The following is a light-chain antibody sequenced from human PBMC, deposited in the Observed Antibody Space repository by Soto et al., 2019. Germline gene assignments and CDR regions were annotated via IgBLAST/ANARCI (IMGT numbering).Light chain of an antibody. CDR1: QSITTY. V-gene: IGKV1-39*01. CDR2: AAA. CDR3: MQGTHSPLT. Sequence: DIQMTQSPSSLSASVGDRVTITWGASQSITTYLNWYQQTSGEAPKLLIYAAARLQTGVPSRLSGSGSGTYFTMQISRVEAEDVGIYYCMQGTHSPLTFGQGTKVDIK. J-gene: IGKJ1*01.